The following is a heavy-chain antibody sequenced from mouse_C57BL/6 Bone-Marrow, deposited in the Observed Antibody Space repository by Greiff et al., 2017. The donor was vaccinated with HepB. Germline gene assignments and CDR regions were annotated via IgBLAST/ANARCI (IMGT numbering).Heavy chain of an antibody. D-gene: IGHD2-2*01. Sequence: EVKLMESGPGLVKPSQSLSLTCSVTGYSITSGYYWNWIRQFPGNKLEWMGYISYDGSNNYNPSLKNRISITRDTSKNQFFLKLNSVTTEDTATYYCARAYGYGAWFAYWGQGTLVTVSA. CDR3: ARAYGYGAWFAY. J-gene: IGHJ3*01. CDR1: GYSITSGYY. V-gene: IGHV3-6*01. CDR2: ISYDGSN.